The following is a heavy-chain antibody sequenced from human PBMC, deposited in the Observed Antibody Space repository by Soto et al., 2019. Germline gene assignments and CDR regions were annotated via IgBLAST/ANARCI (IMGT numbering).Heavy chain of an antibody. V-gene: IGHV4-31*03. Sequence: SETLSLTCTVSGGSISSGGYYWSWIRQHPGKGLEWIGYIYYSGSTYYNPSLKSRVTISVDTSKNQFSLKLSSVTAADTAVYYCARGWHSAAVGYYGMDVWGQGTTVTVSS. CDR3: ARGWHSAAVGYYGMDV. J-gene: IGHJ6*02. D-gene: IGHD6-13*01. CDR1: GGSISSGGYY. CDR2: IYYSGST.